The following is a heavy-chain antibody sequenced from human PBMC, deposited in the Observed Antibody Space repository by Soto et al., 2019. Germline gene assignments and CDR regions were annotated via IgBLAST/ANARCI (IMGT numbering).Heavy chain of an antibody. D-gene: IGHD1-1*01. V-gene: IGHV1-18*01. J-gene: IGHJ4*02. CDR3: ARGTYFDY. Sequence: QVQLVQSGAEVKKPGASVKVSCKAAGYTLTTYGVSWGRQAPGQGLEWVGWISAYNDHTNYAQKFQGRVTMTTDTSTSTAYMELRSLRSDDTAVYYCARGTYFDYWGQGTLVTVSS. CDR2: ISAYNDHT. CDR1: GYTLTTYG.